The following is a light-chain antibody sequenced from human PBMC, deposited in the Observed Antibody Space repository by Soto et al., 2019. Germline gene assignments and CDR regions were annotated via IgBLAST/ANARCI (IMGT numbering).Light chain of an antibody. Sequence: DIQMTQSPSSLSAAVGDRVTFTCQASQDIYKYLNWYQQKPGKAPKLLIYDASNLERGVPSRFSGSGSGXDXXXXXXXXXXXXXATYYCQQYDHPPYTFGXGTKLEIK. V-gene: IGKV1-33*01. CDR2: DAS. J-gene: IGKJ2*01. CDR3: QQYDHPPYT. CDR1: QDIYKY.